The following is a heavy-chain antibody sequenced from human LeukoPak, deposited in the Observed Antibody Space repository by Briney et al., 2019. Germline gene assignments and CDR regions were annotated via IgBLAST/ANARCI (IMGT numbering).Heavy chain of an antibody. CDR3: ARGGDYLDY. CDR2: IKEDGSEK. J-gene: IGHJ4*02. Sequence: GRSLRLSCAASGFTFSSYAMHWVRQAPGKGLEWVAKIKEDGSEKHYVDSVKGRFTISGDNAKNSLSLQMNSLRAEDTAVYYCARGGDYLDYWGQGTLVTVSS. V-gene: IGHV3-7*04. CDR1: GFTFSSYA.